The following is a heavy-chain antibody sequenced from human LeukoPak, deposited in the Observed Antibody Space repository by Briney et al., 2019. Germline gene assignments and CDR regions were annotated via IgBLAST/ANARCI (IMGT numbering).Heavy chain of an antibody. Sequence: ASVKVSCKASGGTFSSYAISWVRQAPGQGLEWMGGIIPIFGTANYAQKFQGRVTITADESTSTAYMELSSLRSEDTAVYYCATEVYYYDSSGYFFRSGFDPWGQGTLVTVSS. V-gene: IGHV1-69*01. J-gene: IGHJ5*02. D-gene: IGHD3-22*01. CDR1: GGTFSSYA. CDR2: IIPIFGTA. CDR3: ATEVYYYDSSGYFFRSGFDP.